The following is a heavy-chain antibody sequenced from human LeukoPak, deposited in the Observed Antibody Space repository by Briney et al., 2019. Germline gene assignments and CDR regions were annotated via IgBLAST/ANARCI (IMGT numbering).Heavy chain of an antibody. Sequence: GGSLRLSCAASGFTFSSYSMNWVRQAPGKGLEWVSSISSSSSYIYYADSVKGRFTISRDNAKNSLYLQMNSLRAEDTAVYYCARDLSNGDYGDDYWGQGTLVTVSS. CDR1: GFTFSSYS. CDR3: ARDLSNGDYGDDY. J-gene: IGHJ4*02. CDR2: ISSSSSYI. V-gene: IGHV3-21*01. D-gene: IGHD4-17*01.